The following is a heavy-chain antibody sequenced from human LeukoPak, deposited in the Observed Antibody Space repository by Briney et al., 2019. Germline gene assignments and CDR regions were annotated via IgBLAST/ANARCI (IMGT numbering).Heavy chain of an antibody. CDR3: ARVPYYDILTGYFDY. V-gene: IGHV1-2*02. Sequence: ASVKVSCKASGYTFTGYYMHWVRQAPGQGLEWMGWINPNSGGTNYAQKFQGRVTMTRDTSISTAYMELRSLRSDDTAVYYCARVPYYDILTGYFDYWGQGTLVTVSS. CDR2: INPNSGGT. D-gene: IGHD3-9*01. CDR1: GYTFTGYY. J-gene: IGHJ4*02.